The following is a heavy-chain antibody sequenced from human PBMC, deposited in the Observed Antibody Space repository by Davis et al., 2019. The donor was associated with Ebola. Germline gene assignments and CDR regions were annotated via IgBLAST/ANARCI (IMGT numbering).Heavy chain of an antibody. CDR2: ISSSSSYI. J-gene: IGHJ4*02. V-gene: IGHV3-21*01. CDR1: GFTFSSYS. D-gene: IGHD4-23*01. CDR3: ASGLLRSADY. Sequence: PGGSLRLSCAASGFTFSSYSMNWVRQAPGKGLEWVSSISSSSSYIYYADSVKGRFTISRDNAKNSLYLQMNSLRAEDTAVYYCASGLLRSADYWGQGTLVTVSS.